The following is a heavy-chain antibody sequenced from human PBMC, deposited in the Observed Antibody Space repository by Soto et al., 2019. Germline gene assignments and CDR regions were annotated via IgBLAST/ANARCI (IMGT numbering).Heavy chain of an antibody. CDR2: IWYDGSNK. V-gene: IGHV3-33*01. CDR3: ARDSSGWYRVGYYGMDV. D-gene: IGHD6-19*01. Sequence: PGGSLRLSCAASGFTFSSYGMHWVRQAPGKGLEWVAVIWYDGSNKYYADSVKGRFTISRDNSKNTLYLQMNSLRAEDTAVYYCARDSSGWYRVGYYGMDVWGQGTTVTVSS. CDR1: GFTFSSYG. J-gene: IGHJ6*02.